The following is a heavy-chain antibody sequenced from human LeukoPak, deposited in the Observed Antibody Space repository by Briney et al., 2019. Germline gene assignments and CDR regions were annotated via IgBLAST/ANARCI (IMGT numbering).Heavy chain of an antibody. Sequence: SETLSLTCTVSGGSISNFYWSWIRQPAGQALEWIGRIYTSGTTNYNPSLKSRVTMSVDTSKNQFSLKLSSVSAADTAVYYCARETTGAGTARPFDYWGQGTLVTVSS. V-gene: IGHV4-4*07. CDR1: GGSISNFY. CDR3: ARETTGAGTARPFDY. CDR2: IYTSGTT. D-gene: IGHD6-13*01. J-gene: IGHJ4*02.